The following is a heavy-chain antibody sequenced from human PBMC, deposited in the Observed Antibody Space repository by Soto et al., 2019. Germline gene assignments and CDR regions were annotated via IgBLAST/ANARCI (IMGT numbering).Heavy chain of an antibody. CDR3: ARGYYDFWSKYYGMDV. CDR1: GYTFTSSD. D-gene: IGHD3-3*01. V-gene: IGHV1-8*01. Sequence: ASVNVSCKXSGYTFTSSDIYWVRQATGQGLEWMGWMNPNSGHTGYAQKFQGRVTMTRNTSISAAYMELSSLRSEDTAVYYCARGYYDFWSKYYGMDVWGQGTTVTVS. CDR2: MNPNSGHT. J-gene: IGHJ6*02.